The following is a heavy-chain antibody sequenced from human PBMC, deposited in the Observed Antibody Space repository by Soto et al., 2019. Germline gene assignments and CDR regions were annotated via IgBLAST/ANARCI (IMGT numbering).Heavy chain of an antibody. V-gene: IGHV5-51*01. CDR2: IYPGDSDT. D-gene: IGHD2-2*01. Sequence: GESLKISCKGSGYSFTSYWIGWVRQMPGEGLEWMGIIYPGDSDTRYSPSFQGQVTISADKSISTAYLQWSSLKASDTAMYYCARHASGVPAAKIGDYWGQGTLVTVSS. CDR1: GYSFTSYW. CDR3: ARHASGVPAAKIGDY. J-gene: IGHJ4*02.